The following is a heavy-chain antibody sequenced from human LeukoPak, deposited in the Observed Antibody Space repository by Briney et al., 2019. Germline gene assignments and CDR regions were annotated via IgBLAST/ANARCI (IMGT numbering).Heavy chain of an antibody. J-gene: IGHJ6*02. D-gene: IGHD3-10*01. CDR3: ARDQRGRSRHYYYGMDV. V-gene: IGHV3-53*01. CDR2: IYSGGST. Sequence: SLGLSXAASGFAVKSNYMRWGRQAPGKGLEGVSVIYSGGSTYYSDCVEGRFTISRDNSKNTLYLQMNSLRAEDTAVYYCARDQRGRSRHYYYGMDVWGQGTTVTVSS. CDR1: GFAVKSNY.